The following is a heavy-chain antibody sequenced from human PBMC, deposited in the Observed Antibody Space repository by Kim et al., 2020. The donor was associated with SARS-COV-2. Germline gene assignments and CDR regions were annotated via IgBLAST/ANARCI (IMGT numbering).Heavy chain of an antibody. J-gene: IGHJ4*02. D-gene: IGHD3-10*01. Sequence: SLKSRVTISVDTSKNQFSLKLSSVTAADTAVYYCARSKGEVRGVITPLDYWGQGTLVTVSS. CDR3: ARSKGEVRGVITPLDY. V-gene: IGHV4-34*01.